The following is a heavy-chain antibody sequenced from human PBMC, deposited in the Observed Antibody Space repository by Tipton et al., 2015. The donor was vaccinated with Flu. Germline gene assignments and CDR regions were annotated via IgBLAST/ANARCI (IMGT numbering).Heavy chain of an antibody. CDR1: GGSISNYY. CDR2: AHYSGST. V-gene: IGHV4-59*08. D-gene: IGHD1-26*01. J-gene: IGHJ4*02. Sequence: TLSLTCTISGGSISNYYWSWIRQSPERGLEWIWFAHYSGSTNYNPSLKSRVTLSLDTSKQQFSLNLKSVTAADTAVYYCARNDWDLPLDSWGQGALVIVSS. CDR3: ARNDWDLPLDS.